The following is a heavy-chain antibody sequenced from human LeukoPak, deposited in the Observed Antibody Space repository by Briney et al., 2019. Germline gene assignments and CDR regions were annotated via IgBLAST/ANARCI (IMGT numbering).Heavy chain of an antibody. J-gene: IGHJ4*02. CDR1: GFTFTSFW. Sequence: PGGSLRLSCAASGFTFTSFWMSWVRQAPGKGLEWVANINQDGSVKFYVDSVKGRFTISRDNARSSLYLQMNSLRAEGTAVYYCATSRDSSGVDWGQGNLVTVSS. D-gene: IGHD3-22*01. CDR2: INQDGSVK. CDR3: ATSRDSSGVD. V-gene: IGHV3-7*01.